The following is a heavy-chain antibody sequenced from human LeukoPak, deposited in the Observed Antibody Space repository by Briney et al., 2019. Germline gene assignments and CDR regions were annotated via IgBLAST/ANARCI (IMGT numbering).Heavy chain of an antibody. CDR2: ITPDGRST. D-gene: IGHD3-3*01. Sequence: PGGSLRLSCAASGFTFSRYWMHWVRQAPGKGLVWVSRITPDGRSTRYADSVKGRFTISRDNAKNTLSLQMNSLRAEDTAVYYCAGDRDFKIDYWGQGTPVTVSS. J-gene: IGHJ4*02. CDR1: GFTFSRYW. V-gene: IGHV3-74*01. CDR3: AGDRDFKIDY.